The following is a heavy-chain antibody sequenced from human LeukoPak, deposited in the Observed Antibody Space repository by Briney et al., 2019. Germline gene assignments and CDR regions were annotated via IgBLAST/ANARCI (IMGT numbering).Heavy chain of an antibody. CDR3: AKDRPIEGGFDP. D-gene: IGHD3-16*01. Sequence: QSGGSLRLSCVVSGLSLTTYGMLWVRQAPGKGLEWVAFIRPNGINTYYEDSVEGRFTISRDNSKGTLYLQMNSLRTEDTAVYYCAKDRPIEGGFDPWGQGSLVTVSS. J-gene: IGHJ5*02. V-gene: IGHV3-30*02. CDR1: GLSLTTYG. CDR2: IRPNGINT.